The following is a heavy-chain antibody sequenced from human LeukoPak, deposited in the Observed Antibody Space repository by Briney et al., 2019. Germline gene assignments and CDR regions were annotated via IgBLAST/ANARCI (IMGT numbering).Heavy chain of an antibody. CDR1: GGSISSYY. Sequence: PSETLSLTCTVSGGSISSYYWGWIRQPPGKGLEWIGIIYHGGSTYYNPSLKSRVTISVDTSKNQFSLKLSSVTAADTAVYFCARFDSSGYYFDYWGQGTLVTVSS. J-gene: IGHJ4*02. CDR2: IYHGGST. D-gene: IGHD3-22*01. V-gene: IGHV4-38-2*02. CDR3: ARFDSSGYYFDY.